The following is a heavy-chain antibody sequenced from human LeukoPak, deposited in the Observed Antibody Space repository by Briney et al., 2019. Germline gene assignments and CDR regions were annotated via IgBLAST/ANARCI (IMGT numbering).Heavy chain of an antibody. CDR2: IIPIFGTA. D-gene: IGHD3-10*01. J-gene: IGHJ4*02. CDR1: GGTFSSYA. V-gene: IGHV1-69*13. CDR3: ARVRGSGSYYMMETGFLDY. Sequence: GASVKVTCKASGGTFSSYAISWVRQAPGQGLEWMGGIIPIFGTANYAQKFQGRVTITADVSTSTAYMELSSLRSEDTAVYYCARVRGSGSYYMMETGFLDYWGQGTLVTVSS.